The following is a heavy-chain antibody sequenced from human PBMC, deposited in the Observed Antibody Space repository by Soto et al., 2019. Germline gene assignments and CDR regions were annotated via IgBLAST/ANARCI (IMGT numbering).Heavy chain of an antibody. CDR1: GFTFTSSA. J-gene: IGHJ4*02. V-gene: IGHV1-58*02. D-gene: IGHD4-17*01. Sequence: ASVKVSCKASGFTFTSSAMQWVRQARGQRLEWVGWIVVGSGNTNYAQKFQERVTITRDMSTSTAYMELSSLRSEDTAVYYSAAVLATVDPYYFDYWGQGTLVTVSS. CDR2: IVVGSGNT. CDR3: AAVLATVDPYYFDY.